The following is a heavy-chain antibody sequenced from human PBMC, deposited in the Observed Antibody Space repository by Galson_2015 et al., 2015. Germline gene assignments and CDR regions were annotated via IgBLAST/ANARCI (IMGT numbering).Heavy chain of an antibody. CDR2: IKQDGSEK. Sequence: SLRLSCAASGFTFSSYWMSWVRQAPGKGLEWVANIKQDGSEKYYVDSVKGRFTIFRDNAKNSLYLQMNSLRAEDTAVYYCARDRDYDFWSGFRDTDPSIGNWFDPWGQGTLVTVSS. V-gene: IGHV3-7*01. D-gene: IGHD3-3*01. CDR1: GFTFSSYW. J-gene: IGHJ5*02. CDR3: ARDRDYDFWSGFRDTDPSIGNWFDP.